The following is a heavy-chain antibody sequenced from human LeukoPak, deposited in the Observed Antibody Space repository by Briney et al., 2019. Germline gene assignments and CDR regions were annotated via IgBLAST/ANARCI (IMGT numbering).Heavy chain of an antibody. V-gene: IGHV1-2*02. Sequence: ASVRVSCKASGYTFTAYYMHWVRQAPGQGLEWVGWINPNSGVTDYAQKFQGRVLMTRDTSINTVYMELSSLRTDDTATYYCARDFSWGPDCWGQGTLVTVSS. J-gene: IGHJ4*02. CDR1: GYTFTAYY. CDR3: ARDFSWGPDC. CDR2: INPNSGVT. D-gene: IGHD7-27*01.